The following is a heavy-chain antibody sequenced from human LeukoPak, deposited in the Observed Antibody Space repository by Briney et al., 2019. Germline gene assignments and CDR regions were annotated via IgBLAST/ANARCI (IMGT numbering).Heavy chain of an antibody. CDR1: GYTFAGYY. D-gene: IGHD1-20*01. V-gene: IGHV1-2*02. Sequence: ASVKVSCKASGYTFAGYYMHWVRQAPGQGLEWMGWINPNSGGTNYAQKFQGRVTMTRDTSISTAYMELSRLRPDDTAVYYCARAPGRYNWNREVCCYWGQGTLVTVSS. J-gene: IGHJ4*02. CDR2: INPNSGGT. CDR3: ARAPGRYNWNREVCCY.